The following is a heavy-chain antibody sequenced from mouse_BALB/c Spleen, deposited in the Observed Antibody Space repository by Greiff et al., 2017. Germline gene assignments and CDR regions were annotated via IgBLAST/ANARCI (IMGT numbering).Heavy chain of an antibody. V-gene: IGHV5-17*02. J-gene: IGHJ2*01. CDR2: ISSGSSTI. D-gene: IGHD4-1*01. Sequence: EVMLVESGGGLVQPGGSRKLSCAASGFTFSSFGMHWVRQAPEKGLEWVAYISSGSSTIYYADTVKGRFTISRDNPKNTLFLQMTSLRSEDTAMYYCAREELTGIYFDYWGQGTTLTVSS. CDR1: GFTFSSFG. CDR3: AREELTGIYFDY.